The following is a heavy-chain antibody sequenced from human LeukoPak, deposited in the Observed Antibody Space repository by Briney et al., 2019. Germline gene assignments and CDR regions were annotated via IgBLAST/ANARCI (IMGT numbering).Heavy chain of an antibody. D-gene: IGHD1-1*01. Sequence: PGGSLRLPCAASGFTFSSYAMSWVRQAPGKGLEWVSAISGSGGSTYYADSVKGRFTISRDNSKNTLYLQMNSLRAEDTAVYYCARAPGYGAAYYFDYWGQGTLVTVSS. CDR3: ARAPGYGAAYYFDY. J-gene: IGHJ4*02. CDR2: ISGSGGST. V-gene: IGHV3-23*01. CDR1: GFTFSSYA.